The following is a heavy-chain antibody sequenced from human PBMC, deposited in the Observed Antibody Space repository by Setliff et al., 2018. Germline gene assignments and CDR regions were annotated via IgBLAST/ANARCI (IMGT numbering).Heavy chain of an antibody. J-gene: IGHJ4*02. CDR3: ASRGERSGWYGFAY. CDR2: FDPNSGGT. D-gene: IGHD6-19*01. Sequence: VASVKVSCKASGYTFTAYYVHWVRQAPGQGLEWMGWFDPNSGGTNYAQKFQGRVTMTRDSSINTAYMELSRLRSDDTAVYYCASRGERSGWYGFAYWGQGTLVTVSS. CDR1: GYTFTAYY. V-gene: IGHV1-2*02.